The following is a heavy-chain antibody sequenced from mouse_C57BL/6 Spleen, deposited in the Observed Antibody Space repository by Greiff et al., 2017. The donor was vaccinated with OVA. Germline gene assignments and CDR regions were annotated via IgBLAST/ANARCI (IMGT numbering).Heavy chain of an antibody. V-gene: IGHV5-16*01. CDR3: AREGGSSYEYFDV. Sequence: EVMLVESEGGLVQPGSSMKLSCTASGFTFSDYYMAWVRQVPEKGLEWVANINYDGSSTYYLDSLKSRFIISRDNAKNILYLQMSSLKSEDTATYYCAREGGSSYEYFDVWGTGTTVTVSS. CDR1: GFTFSDYY. CDR2: INYDGSST. D-gene: IGHD1-1*01. J-gene: IGHJ1*03.